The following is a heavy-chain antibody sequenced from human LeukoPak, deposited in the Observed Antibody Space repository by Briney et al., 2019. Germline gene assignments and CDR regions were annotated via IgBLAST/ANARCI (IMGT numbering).Heavy chain of an antibody. Sequence: SETLSLTCTVSGGSISSYYWSWIRQPPGKGLEWIGYIYYSGSTNYNPSLKSRVTISVDTSKNQFSLKLSSVTAADTDVYYCERGTNGDYRPSNGWFDPWGQGTLVTVSS. CDR2: IYYSGST. CDR1: GGSISSYY. D-gene: IGHD4-17*01. CDR3: ERGTNGDYRPSNGWFDP. V-gene: IGHV4-59*01. J-gene: IGHJ5*02.